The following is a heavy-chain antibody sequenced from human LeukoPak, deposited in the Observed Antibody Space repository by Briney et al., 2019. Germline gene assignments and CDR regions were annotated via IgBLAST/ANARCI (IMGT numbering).Heavy chain of an antibody. CDR2: IYYSGST. CDR3: AGADGGSGCPIALLDY. D-gene: IGHD3-10*01. J-gene: IGHJ4*02. Sequence: SETLSLTCTVSGGSISSYYWSWIRQPPGKGLEWIGYIYYSGSTNYNPSLKSRVTISVDTSKNQFSLKLSSVTAADPAVYYCAGADGGSGCPIALLDYWGQGTLVTVSS. CDR1: GGSISSYY. V-gene: IGHV4-59*01.